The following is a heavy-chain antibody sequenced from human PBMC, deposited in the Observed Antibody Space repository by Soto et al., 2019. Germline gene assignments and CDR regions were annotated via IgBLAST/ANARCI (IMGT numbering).Heavy chain of an antibody. D-gene: IGHD2-2*01. J-gene: IGHJ4*02. CDR3: AKDYELDY. V-gene: IGHV3-23*01. CDR2: ISTSGGST. CDR1: GFTFSSYA. Sequence: EVQLLESGGGLVQPGGSLRLSCAASGFTFSSYAMSWVRQAPGKGLEWVSGISTSGGSTYYADSVKGRFTISRDNSKNSLYLQLNSLRAEDTAVYYCAKDYELDYWGQGTLVTVSS.